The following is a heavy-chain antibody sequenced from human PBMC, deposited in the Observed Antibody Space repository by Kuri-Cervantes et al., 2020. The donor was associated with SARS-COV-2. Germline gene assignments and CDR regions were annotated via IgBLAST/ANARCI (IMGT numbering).Heavy chain of an antibody. Sequence: GESLKISCEASGFIFSDYAMDWVRQAPGKGLEWVAVIWYDGENEYYAGSVKGRFTISRDNSKNTVSLHMNSLRAGDTAMYYCARGAANYYYMDVWGKGTTVTVSS. D-gene: IGHD3-16*01. CDR2: IWYDGENE. V-gene: IGHV3-33*08. CDR1: GFIFSDYA. CDR3: ARGAANYYYMDV. J-gene: IGHJ6*03.